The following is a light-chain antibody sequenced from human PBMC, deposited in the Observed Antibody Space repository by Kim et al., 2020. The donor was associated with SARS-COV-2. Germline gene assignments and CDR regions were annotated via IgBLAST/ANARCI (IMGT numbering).Light chain of an antibody. CDR3: QKYDSAPWT. J-gene: IGKJ1*01. Sequence: ASVGDRVTIAGRASQGISSNLAWYQHKPGKAPTLLIFAASTWQAGVPARFSGSGSGTEFTLTISSLQPEDFATYYCQKYDSAPWTFGQGTKVDIK. CDR2: AAS. V-gene: IGKV1-27*01. CDR1: QGISSN.